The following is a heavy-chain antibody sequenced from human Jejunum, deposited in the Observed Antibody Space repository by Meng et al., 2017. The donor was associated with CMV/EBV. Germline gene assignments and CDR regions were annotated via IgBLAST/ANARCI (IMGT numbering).Heavy chain of an antibody. V-gene: IGHV1-2*02. D-gene: IGHD3-22*01. Sequence: GYPFTGYYMHWVRQAPGQGLEWMGWINPDSGGTNYAQKFQGRVTMTRDTSISIAYTELSRLRSDDTAVYYCARGAVIPNSYGLDVWGQGTTVTVSS. CDR3: ARGAVIPNSYGLDV. CDR1: GYPFTGYY. CDR2: INPDSGGT. J-gene: IGHJ6*02.